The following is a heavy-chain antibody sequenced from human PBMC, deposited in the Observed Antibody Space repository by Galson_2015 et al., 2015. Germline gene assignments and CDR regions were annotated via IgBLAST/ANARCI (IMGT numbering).Heavy chain of an antibody. J-gene: IGHJ6*03. Sequence: SLRLSCAASGFTFSSYGMHWVRQAPGKGLEWVAVIWYDGSNKYYADSVKGRFTISRDNSKNTLYLQMNSLRAEDTAVYYCARVAVKDYYYYYMDVWGKGTTVTVSS. CDR1: GFTFSSYG. D-gene: IGHD4-17*01. V-gene: IGHV3-33*01. CDR2: IWYDGSNK. CDR3: ARVAVKDYYYYYMDV.